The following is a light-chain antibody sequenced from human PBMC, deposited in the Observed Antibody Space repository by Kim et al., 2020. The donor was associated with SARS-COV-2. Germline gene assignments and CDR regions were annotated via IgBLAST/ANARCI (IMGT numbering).Light chain of an antibody. CDR1: DISRET. Sequence: PGQTATITCGGNDISRETVHWYQQKPGQAPVLVIYYDSDRPSGIPERFSGSTSGNTATLTVSSVEAGDEADYYCQVWDDGRDLPLVFGGGTQLTVL. J-gene: IGLJ3*02. V-gene: IGLV3-21*04. CDR3: QVWDDGRDLPLV. CDR2: YDS.